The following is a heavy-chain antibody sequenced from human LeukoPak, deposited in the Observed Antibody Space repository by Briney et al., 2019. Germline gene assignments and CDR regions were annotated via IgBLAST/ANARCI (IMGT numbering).Heavy chain of an antibody. CDR2: IYTSGST. CDR3: ARDSFSDSGVDY. D-gene: IGHD4-17*01. J-gene: IGHJ4*02. CDR1: GGSLSSGSYY. V-gene: IGHV4-61*02. Sequence: SQTLSLTCTVSGGSLSSGSYYWSWIRQPAGKGLEWIGRIYTSGSTNYNPSLQSRVTISVDTSKNQFSLKLSSVTAADTAVYYCARDSFSDSGVDYWGQGTLVTVSS.